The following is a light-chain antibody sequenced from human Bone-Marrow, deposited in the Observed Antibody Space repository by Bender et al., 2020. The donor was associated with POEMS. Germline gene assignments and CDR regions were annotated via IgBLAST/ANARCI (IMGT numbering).Light chain of an antibody. J-gene: IGLJ3*02. CDR1: SSNVGNYNF. CDR3: SSYAGSNNVV. V-gene: IGLV2-8*01. CDR2: QVT. Sequence: QSALTQPPSASGSPGQSVTIVCSGSSSNVGNYNFVSWYQQHPGKAPNLIIYQVTKRPSGVPDRFSGSKSGNTASLTVSGLQAEDEADYYCSSYAGSNNVVFGGGTKLTVL.